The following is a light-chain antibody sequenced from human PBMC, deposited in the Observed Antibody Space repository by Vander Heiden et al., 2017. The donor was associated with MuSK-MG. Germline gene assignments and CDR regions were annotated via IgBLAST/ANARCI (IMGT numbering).Light chain of an antibody. CDR2: DVT. V-gene: IGLV2-11*01. J-gene: IGLJ2*01. Sequence: QSALTQSRSVSGSPGQSVPIPCTGTSSDVGGFHFVSWYQQHSGTAPQLIIDDVTNRPSVVPAHFSDSKSSTTAYLTISAPQAVDAADYYCSSYAGIYTVLFGGGTKLTVL. CDR3: SSYAGIYTVL. CDR1: SSDVGGFHF.